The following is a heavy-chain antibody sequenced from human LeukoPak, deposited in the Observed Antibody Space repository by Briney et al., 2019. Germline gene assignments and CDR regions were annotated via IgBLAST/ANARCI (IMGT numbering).Heavy chain of an antibody. J-gene: IGHJ6*03. CDR2: IKQDESEK. CDR1: GFSFSSYW. D-gene: IGHD3-10*01. CDR3: ARLSAYNYGSFFYYCMDV. Sequence: GGSLRLSCEGSGFSFSSYWMTWVRQSPGKGPEWVANIKQDESEKYTVNSVKGRFTISRDNAKNSVYLHMNSLRAEDTALYYCARLSAYNYGSFFYYCMDVWGKGTTVTVSS. V-gene: IGHV3-7*01.